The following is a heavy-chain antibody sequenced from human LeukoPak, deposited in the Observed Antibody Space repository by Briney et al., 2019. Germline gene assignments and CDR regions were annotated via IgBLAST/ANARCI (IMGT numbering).Heavy chain of an antibody. CDR1: GGSFSVYY. CDR3: ARFGYGSGSYYNWFDP. CDR2: INHRGST. Sequence: SETLSLTCAVYGGSFSVYYWTWIRQPPGKGLEWIGEINHRGSTNHNPSLKSRVTISVDTSRNQFSLKLSSVAAADTAVYYCARFGYGSGSYYNWFDPWGQGTLVTVSS. V-gene: IGHV4-34*01. J-gene: IGHJ5*02. D-gene: IGHD3-10*01.